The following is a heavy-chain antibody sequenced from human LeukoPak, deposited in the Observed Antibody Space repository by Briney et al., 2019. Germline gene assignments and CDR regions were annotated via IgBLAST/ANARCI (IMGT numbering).Heavy chain of an antibody. CDR3: ARHKSSGSYPLDY. V-gene: IGHV4-59*08. CDR2: IYFSGST. J-gene: IGHJ4*02. D-gene: IGHD3-22*01. CDR1: GGSISTYF. Sequence: KASETLSLTCTVSGGSISTYFWSWIRQPPGKGLEWIGHIYFSGSTNYSPSLESRVTISVDTSKNQFSLKLNSMTAADTAVYYCARHKSSGSYPLDYWGQGILVTVSS.